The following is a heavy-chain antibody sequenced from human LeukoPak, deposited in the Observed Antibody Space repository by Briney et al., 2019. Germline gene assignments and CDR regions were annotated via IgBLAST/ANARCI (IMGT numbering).Heavy chain of an antibody. V-gene: IGHV4-59*12. J-gene: IGHJ4*02. CDR1: GGSISSYY. D-gene: IGHD3-22*01. CDR3: AREVATYYYDSSGYYYGTLDY. CDR2: IYYSGST. Sequence: SETLSLTCTVSGGSISSYYWSWIRQPPGKGLEWIGYIYYSGSTNYNPSLKSRVTISVDTSKNQFSLKLSSVTAADTAVYYCAREVATYYYDSSGYYYGTLDYWGQGTLVTVSS.